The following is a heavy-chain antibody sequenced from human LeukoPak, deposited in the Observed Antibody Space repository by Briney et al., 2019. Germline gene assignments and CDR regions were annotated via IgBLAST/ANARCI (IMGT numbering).Heavy chain of an antibody. Sequence: GGSLRLSCAASGFTVSSNYMSWVRQAPGKGLEWVSVIYSGGSTYYADSVKGRFTISRSNSKNTLYLQMNSLRAEDTAVYYCARENYKREYYYYMDVWGKGTTVTVSS. CDR3: ARENYKREYYYYMDV. CDR2: IYSGGST. D-gene: IGHD1-7*01. J-gene: IGHJ6*03. V-gene: IGHV3-66*02. CDR1: GFTVSSNY.